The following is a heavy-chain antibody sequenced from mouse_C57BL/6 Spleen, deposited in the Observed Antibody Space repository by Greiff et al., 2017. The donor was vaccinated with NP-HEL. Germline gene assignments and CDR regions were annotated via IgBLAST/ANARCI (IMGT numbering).Heavy chain of an antibody. D-gene: IGHD1-1*01. CDR3: ARRDDYGSRDY. J-gene: IGHJ2*01. CDR2: IYPRSGNT. V-gene: IGHV1-81*01. CDR1: GYTFTSYG. Sequence: LEESGAELARPGASVKLSCKASGYTFTSYGISWVKQRTGQGLEWIGEIYPRSGNTYYNEKFKGKATLTADKSSSTAYMELRSLTSEDSAVYFCARRDDYGSRDYWGQGTTLTVSS.